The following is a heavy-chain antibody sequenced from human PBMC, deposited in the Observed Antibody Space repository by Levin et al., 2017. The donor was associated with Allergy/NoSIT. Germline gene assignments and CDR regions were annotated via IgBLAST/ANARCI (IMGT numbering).Heavy chain of an antibody. D-gene: IGHD2-15*01. V-gene: IGHV1-18*01. J-gene: IGHJ6*02. Sequence: PAASVKVSCKASGYTFTSYGISWVRQAPGQGLEWMGWISAYNGNTNYAQKLQGRLTMTTDTSTSTVYMELRSLRSDDTAVYYCARAVLPYCSGGSCYSSGYYYYGMDVWGQGTTVTVSS. CDR1: GYTFTSYG. CDR2: ISAYNGNT. CDR3: ARAVLPYCSGGSCYSSGYYYYGMDV.